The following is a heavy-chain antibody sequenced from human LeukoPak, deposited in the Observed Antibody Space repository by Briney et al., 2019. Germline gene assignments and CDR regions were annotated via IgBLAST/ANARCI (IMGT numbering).Heavy chain of an antibody. J-gene: IGHJ4*02. CDR1: GYTLTELS. D-gene: IGHD1-26*01. Sequence: ASVKVSCKVSGYTLTELSMHWVRQAPGKGLEWMGGFDPEDSETIYAQKFQGRVTMTEDTSTDTAYMELSSLRSEDTAVYYCATKGKWELLDRGDFDYWGQGTLVTVSS. V-gene: IGHV1-24*01. CDR3: ATKGKWELLDRGDFDY. CDR2: FDPEDSET.